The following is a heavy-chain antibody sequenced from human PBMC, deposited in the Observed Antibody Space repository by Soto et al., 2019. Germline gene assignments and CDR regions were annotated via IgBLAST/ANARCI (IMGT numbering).Heavy chain of an antibody. V-gene: IGHV1-18*01. CDR3: ARDLNLGLWDY. J-gene: IGHJ4*02. D-gene: IGHD7-27*01. CDR2: ISVHNGNT. Sequence: QVQLVQSGAEVKKPGASVKVSCKASGYTFTSYGISWVRQAPGQGLEWMGWISVHNGNTKYAQKLQGRVTMTTDTTTSTAYMEVRSLRSDDTAVYYCARDLNLGLWDYWGQGTLVTVSS. CDR1: GYTFTSYG.